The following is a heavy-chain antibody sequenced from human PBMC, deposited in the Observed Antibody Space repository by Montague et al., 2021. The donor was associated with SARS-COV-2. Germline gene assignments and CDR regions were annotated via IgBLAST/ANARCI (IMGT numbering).Heavy chain of an antibody. Sequence: SETLSLTCTVSGGSISNSIYYWDWIRQPPGKGLEWIGSVYYNGNTXYNPSLKSRVTISLDTSENQISLNLDSVTAADTAVYYCMRPGDSESHWFDRWGQGTLVTVSS. CDR1: GGSISNSIYY. D-gene: IGHD3-10*01. J-gene: IGHJ5*02. V-gene: IGHV4-39*01. CDR3: MRPGDSESHWFDR. CDR2: VYYNGNT.